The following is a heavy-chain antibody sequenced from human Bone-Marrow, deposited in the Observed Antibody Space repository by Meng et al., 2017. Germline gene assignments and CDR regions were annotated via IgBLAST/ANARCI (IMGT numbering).Heavy chain of an antibody. CDR2: INGDGSTT. CDR1: GFTFSGYW. Sequence: GGSLRLSCTASGFTFSGYWMHWVHQVPGKGLVWVSRINGDGSTTTYADSVKGRFTISRDNAKNTLSLQMHTLRAEDTAVYYCAREGISGTTSDYWGQGTLVTVSS. CDR3: AREGISGTTSDY. D-gene: IGHD1-1*01. V-gene: IGHV3-74*03. J-gene: IGHJ4*02.